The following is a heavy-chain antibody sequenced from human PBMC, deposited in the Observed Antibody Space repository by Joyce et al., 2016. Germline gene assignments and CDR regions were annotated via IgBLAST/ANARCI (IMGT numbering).Heavy chain of an antibody. Sequence: QVQLVESGGGVVQPVRSLRLSCAASGLTLSNYGVHWVGQAPGKGLEWVAVISYDGIYKYYADSVKGRFTISRDNSKNTVFLEMNSLRTEDTAVYYCAKILTATYSSGWFLDYWGQGTLVTVSS. D-gene: IGHD6-25*01. CDR2: ISYDGIYK. J-gene: IGHJ4*02. V-gene: IGHV3-30*18. CDR3: AKILTATYSSGWFLDY. CDR1: GLTLSNYG.